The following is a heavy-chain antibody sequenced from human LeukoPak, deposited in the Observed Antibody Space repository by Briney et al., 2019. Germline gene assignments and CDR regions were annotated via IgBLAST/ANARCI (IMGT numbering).Heavy chain of an antibody. V-gene: IGHV3-66*01. D-gene: IGHD3-3*01. Sequence: AGGSLRLSCAASGFTVSSNYMSWVRQAPGKGLEWVSIFRGSDGSTYYADSVKGRFTISRDISKNTLYLQMNSLRAEDTAVYYCARVDYDFWSGYSEIYYMDVWGKGTTVTVSS. CDR3: ARVDYDFWSGYSEIYYMDV. CDR1: GFTVSSNY. J-gene: IGHJ6*03. CDR2: FRGSDGST.